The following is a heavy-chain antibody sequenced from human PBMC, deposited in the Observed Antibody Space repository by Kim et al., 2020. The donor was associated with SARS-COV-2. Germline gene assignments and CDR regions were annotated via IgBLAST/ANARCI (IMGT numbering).Heavy chain of an antibody. D-gene: IGHD3-22*01. CDR2: IYSGGSST. Sequence: GGSLRLSCAASGFTFSSYAMSWVRQAPGKGLEWVSVIYSGGSSTYYADSVKGRFTISRDNSKNTLYLQMNSLRAEDTAVYYCAKQYYDSSGYYEDYWGQGTLVTVSS. V-gene: IGHV3-23*03. J-gene: IGHJ4*02. CDR3: AKQYYDSSGYYEDY. CDR1: GFTFSSYA.